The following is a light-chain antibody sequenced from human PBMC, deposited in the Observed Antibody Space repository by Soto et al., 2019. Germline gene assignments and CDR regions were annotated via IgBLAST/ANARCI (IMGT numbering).Light chain of an antibody. CDR3: QQYDKWPRT. Sequence: DIVMTQSPATLSLSPGDRSTLSFRASQSASSRLAWYQQKSGQAPRLLIYGASTRATGVPARFSGSGSGTEFTLTISNLQSEDFAVYHCQQYDKWPRTFGQGTKVDIK. J-gene: IGKJ1*01. V-gene: IGKV3-15*01. CDR2: GAS. CDR1: QSASSR.